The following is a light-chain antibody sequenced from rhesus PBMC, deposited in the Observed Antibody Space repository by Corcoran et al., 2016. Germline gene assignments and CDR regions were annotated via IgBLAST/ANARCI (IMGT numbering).Light chain of an antibody. V-gene: IGKV1-18*01. CDR2: AAS. J-gene: IGKJ3*01. CDR1: QGISSW. Sequence: DIQMTQSPSSLSASVGDKVTIPCRASQGISSWLAWYQQNPGKAPKLLIYAASSLHSGVPSRVSGSGSGTDYTLTISSLQPKYFATYYCQQGYNIPFPFGPGTKLDIK. CDR3: QQGYNIPFP.